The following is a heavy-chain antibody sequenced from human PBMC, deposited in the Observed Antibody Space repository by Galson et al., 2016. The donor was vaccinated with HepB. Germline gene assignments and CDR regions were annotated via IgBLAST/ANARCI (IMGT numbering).Heavy chain of an antibody. D-gene: IGHD3-3*01. V-gene: IGHV1-24*01. CDR3: AALPHPFTIFGRVSTNY. CDR2: SDPEDGET. CDR1: GHNFAELS. Sequence: SVKVSCKVSGHNFAELSMHWVRQVPGGGLEWLGGSDPEDGETNYAQKFQDRITMTADPSTDTAYLDVSSLRSDDTAVYFCAALPHPFTIFGRVSTNYLGQGTLVTVSS. J-gene: IGHJ4*02.